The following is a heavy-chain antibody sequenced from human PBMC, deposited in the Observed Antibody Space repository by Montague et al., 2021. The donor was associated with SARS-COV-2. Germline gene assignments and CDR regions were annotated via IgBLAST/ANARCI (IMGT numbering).Heavy chain of an antibody. CDR3: ARLRDGVVPSPILGVGPYYSYYYMDV. CDR2: INHGGST. J-gene: IGHJ6*03. V-gene: IGHV4-34*01. D-gene: IGHD3-10*01. Sequence: SKTLSLTCAVHGTSFSGYYWNWIRQPPGKGLEWIGEINHGGSTKYSSSLKSRLTISADTSKNQFSLKLTSVAAADTAVYYCARLRDGVVPSPILGVGPYYSYYYMDVWGSGTTVTVSS. CDR1: GTSFSGYY.